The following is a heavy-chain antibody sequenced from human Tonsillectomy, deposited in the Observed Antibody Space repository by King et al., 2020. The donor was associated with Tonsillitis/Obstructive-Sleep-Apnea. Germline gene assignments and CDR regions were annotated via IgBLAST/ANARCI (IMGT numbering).Heavy chain of an antibody. Sequence: QLVQSGAEVKKPGASVKVSCKISSDTLTTYAISWVRQAPGQGLEWMGWITAHNGNTNYAQKFQGRVTMTTDTSTSTASMELRSLRSDDTAVYYCRIVAMRMDETNSFDIWGQGTMVTVSS. V-gene: IGHV1-18*01. CDR1: SDTLTTYA. CDR3: RIVAMRMDETNSFDI. D-gene: IGHD2-21*01. J-gene: IGHJ3*02. CDR2: ITAHNGNT.